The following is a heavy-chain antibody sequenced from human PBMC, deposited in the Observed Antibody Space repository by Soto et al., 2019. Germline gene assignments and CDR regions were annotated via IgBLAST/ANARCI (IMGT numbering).Heavy chain of an antibody. CDR2: ISWKGCII. CDR1: GFTVDDYA. Sequence: EVQLVASGGGLVQPGRSLRLSCTASGFTVDDYAMQWVRQAPGTGLERVSGISWKGCIIGYADSGKGRFTISRDNAKSSLYLQMNSLRSEDTALYYCAKGEFSSTWYGCFQHWGQGTLVTVSS. CDR3: AKGEFSSTWYGCFQH. V-gene: IGHV3-9*01. D-gene: IGHD6-13*01. J-gene: IGHJ1*01.